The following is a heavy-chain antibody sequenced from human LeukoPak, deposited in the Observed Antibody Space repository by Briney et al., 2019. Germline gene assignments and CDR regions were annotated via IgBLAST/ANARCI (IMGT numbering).Heavy chain of an antibody. V-gene: IGHV1-69*06. CDR2: IIPIFGTA. CDR3: ATGYCSGGSCFLGYFQH. J-gene: IGHJ1*01. CDR1: GGTFSSYA. Sequence: GASVKVSCKASGGTFSSYAISWVRQAPGRGLEWMGGIIPIFGTANYAQKFQGRVTITADKSTSTAYMELSSLRSEDTAVYYCATGYCSGGSCFLGYFQHWGQGTLVTVSS. D-gene: IGHD2-15*01.